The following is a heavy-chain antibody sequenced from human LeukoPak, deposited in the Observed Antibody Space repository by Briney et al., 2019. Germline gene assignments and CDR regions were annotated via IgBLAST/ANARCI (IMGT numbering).Heavy chain of an antibody. CDR3: ARGRYGVVTSGWFDL. CDR1: GVSISSYY. CDR2: IYYSGTT. V-gene: IGHV4-59*01. J-gene: IGHJ5*02. Sequence: GTLSLTCTVSGVSISSYYMSWVRQPPGKGLEWIGYIYYSGTTNYNPSLKSRVTLSVDTSKKQFSLKLNSVTAADTAVYFCARGRYGVVTSGWFDLGGQETLLTV. D-gene: IGHD3-3*01.